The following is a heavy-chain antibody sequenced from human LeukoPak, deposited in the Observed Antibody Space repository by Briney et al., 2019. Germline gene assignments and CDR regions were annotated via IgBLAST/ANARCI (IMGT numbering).Heavy chain of an antibody. CDR3: AREYSGGSSSLDY. D-gene: IGHD1-26*01. J-gene: IGHJ4*02. V-gene: IGHV3-53*01. CDR2: IYSGGST. CDR1: GFTVSSNY. Sequence: GGSLRLSCAASGFTVSSNYMTWVRQAPGKGLEWVSVIYSGGSTYNADSVKGRFTISRDNSKNTLYLQMNSLRAEDTAVYYCAREYSGGSSSLDYWGQGTLVTVSS.